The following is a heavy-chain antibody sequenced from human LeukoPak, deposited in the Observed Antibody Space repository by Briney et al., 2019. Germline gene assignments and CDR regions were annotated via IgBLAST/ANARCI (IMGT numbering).Heavy chain of an antibody. D-gene: IGHD3-10*01. CDR1: GGSISSYY. CDR2: IYYSGST. Sequence: KPSETLSLTCTVSGGSISSYYWSWIRQPPGKGLEWIGYIYYSGSTNYNPSLKSRVTISVDTSKNQFSLKLSSVTAADTAVYYCARGRGTMVRGVTHYFDYWGQGTLVTVSS. V-gene: IGHV4-59*01. CDR3: ARGRGTMVRGVTHYFDY. J-gene: IGHJ4*02.